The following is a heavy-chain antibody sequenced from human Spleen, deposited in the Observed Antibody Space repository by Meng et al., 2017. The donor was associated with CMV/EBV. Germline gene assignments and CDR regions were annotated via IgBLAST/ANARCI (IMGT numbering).Heavy chain of an antibody. CDR3: AREDQGSGWYGY. V-gene: IGHV3-66*01. D-gene: IGHD6-19*01. Sequence: EVQLVEAGGGVVQPGGYLRLSCAASGLTVSSNYMSWVRQAPGKGLEWVSVIYSGGSTYYADSVKGRFTISRDNSKNTLYLQMNSLRAEDTAVYYCAREDQGSGWYGYWGQGTLVTVSS. CDR1: GLTVSSNY. CDR2: IYSGGST. J-gene: IGHJ4*02.